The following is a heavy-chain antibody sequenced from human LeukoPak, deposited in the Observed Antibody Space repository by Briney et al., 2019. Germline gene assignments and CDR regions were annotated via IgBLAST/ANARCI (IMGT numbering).Heavy chain of an antibody. CDR3: ARSQSYYGSGDY. CDR2: IYYTGKT. Sequence: SETLSLTCTVSGDSVSNGNYYWSWLRQPPGKALEWIGYIYYTGKTYYNPSLEGRVTILVDTSRNHFSVKLSSVTAADTAVYHCARSQSYYGSGDYWSQGTLVTVSS. V-gene: IGHV4-61*03. CDR1: GDSVSNGNYY. D-gene: IGHD3-10*01. J-gene: IGHJ4*02.